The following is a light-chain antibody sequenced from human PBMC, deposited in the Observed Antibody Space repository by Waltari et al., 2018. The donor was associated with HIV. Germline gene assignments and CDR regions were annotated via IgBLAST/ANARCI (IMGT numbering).Light chain of an antibody. Sequence: EKVMTQSPVTLFVSPGERATLLCRASQSVSSDLAWYHQRPGQAPRLRIYGASTRATGIPARFSGSGSGTEFTLTISSLQSEDFAVYYCQQYNDWPPGYTFGQGTKRQSK. J-gene: IGKJ2*01. CDR2: GAS. CDR3: QQYNDWPPGYT. CDR1: QSVSSD. V-gene: IGKV3-15*01.